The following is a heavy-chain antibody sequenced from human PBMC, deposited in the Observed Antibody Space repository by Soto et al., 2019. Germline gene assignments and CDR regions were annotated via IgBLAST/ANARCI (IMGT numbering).Heavy chain of an antibody. CDR3: ARDRYGGSYYYYYYGMDV. J-gene: IGHJ6*02. D-gene: IGHD1-26*01. V-gene: IGHV3-30-3*01. Sequence: LRLSCAASGFTFSSYAMHWVRQAPGKGLEWVAVISYDGSNKYYADSVKGRFTISRDNSKNTLYLQMNSLRAEDTAVYYCARDRYGGSYYYYYYGMDVWGQGTTVTVSS. CDR2: ISYDGSNK. CDR1: GFTFSSYA.